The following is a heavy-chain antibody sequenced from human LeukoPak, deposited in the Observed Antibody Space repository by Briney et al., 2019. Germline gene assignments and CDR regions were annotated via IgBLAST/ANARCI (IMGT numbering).Heavy chain of an antibody. CDR1: GFTFGDFA. J-gene: IGHJ4*02. V-gene: IGHV3-49*04. Sequence: GGSLRLSCTASGFTFGDFAMNWVRQTPGKGLEWVGFIKTKVYGGTTEYAASVKGRFTISRDDSKAIAYLQMNSLKTEDTAVYFCTRDHRDDWNPGYYFDYWGQGTLVTVSS. CDR2: IKTKVYGGTT. D-gene: IGHD1-1*01. CDR3: TRDHRDDWNPGYYFDY.